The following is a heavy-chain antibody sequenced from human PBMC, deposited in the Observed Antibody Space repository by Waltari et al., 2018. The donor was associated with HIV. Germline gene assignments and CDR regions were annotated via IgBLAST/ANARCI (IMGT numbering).Heavy chain of an antibody. CDR3: ATGRGVVTY. J-gene: IGHJ4*02. CDR2: IKPNSGGT. Sequence: QVQLVQSGAEVKKPGASVKVTCKASGYSFTDYHMHWVRQAPGQGLEWMGRIKPNSGGTNSAQKFQGRVTMTRDTSISTAYMDLSSLRSDDTAVYFCATGRGVVTYWGQGTLVTVSS. D-gene: IGHD3-10*01. V-gene: IGHV1-2*06. CDR1: GYSFTDYH.